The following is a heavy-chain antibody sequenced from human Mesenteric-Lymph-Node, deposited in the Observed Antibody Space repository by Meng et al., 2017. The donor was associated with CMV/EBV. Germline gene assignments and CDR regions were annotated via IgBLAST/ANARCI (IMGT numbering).Heavy chain of an antibody. CDR1: GGSSTTTLW. D-gene: IGHD2-15*01. Sequence: LTCIVSGGSSTTTLWWSWVRQPPGKGVEWIGEVSHTGSTLYTPSLKSRVPISVDKAKNHFSLRLTSVTAADTGVYFCARSPGFYSLDYWGLGTLVTVSS. J-gene: IGHJ4*02. CDR3: ARSPGFYSLDY. CDR2: VSHTGST. V-gene: IGHV4-4*01.